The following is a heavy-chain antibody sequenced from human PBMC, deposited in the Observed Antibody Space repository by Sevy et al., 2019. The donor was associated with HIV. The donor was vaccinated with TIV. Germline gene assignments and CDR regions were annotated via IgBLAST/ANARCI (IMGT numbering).Heavy chain of an antibody. CDR2: IVVGSGNT. J-gene: IGHJ6*02. D-gene: IGHD1-7*01. Sequence: ASVKVSCKASGFTFTSSAVQWVRQARGQRLEWIGWIVVGSGNTNYSQKFQERVTITRDMSTSTAYMELSSLRSEDTAVYYCAAESERNSRGDYYYGMDVWGQWTTVTVSS. CDR1: GFTFTSSA. V-gene: IGHV1-58*01. CDR3: AAESERNSRGDYYYGMDV.